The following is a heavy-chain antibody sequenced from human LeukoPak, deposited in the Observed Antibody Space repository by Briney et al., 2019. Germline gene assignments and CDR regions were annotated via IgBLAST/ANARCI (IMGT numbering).Heavy chain of an antibody. Sequence: SGGSLRLSCAASGFTFSTYSMNWVRQAPGKGLEWVALISYDGSYKYYADSVKGRFTISRDISQNTLYLQMNSLRAEDTAVYYCARAAHRGFYYWGQGTLVTVSS. D-gene: IGHD3-10*01. J-gene: IGHJ4*02. CDR1: GFTFSTYS. CDR3: ARAAHRGFYY. V-gene: IGHV3-30*03. CDR2: ISYDGSYK.